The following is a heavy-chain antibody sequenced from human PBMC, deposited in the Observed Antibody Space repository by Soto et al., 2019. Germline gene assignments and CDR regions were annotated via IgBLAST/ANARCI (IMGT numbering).Heavy chain of an antibody. J-gene: IGHJ4*02. D-gene: IGHD1-26*01. V-gene: IGHV1-2*02. CDR2: INPNSGGT. Sequence: QVQLEQSGAEVKKPGASVKVSCKASGFTFTGHYIHWVRQAPGQGLEWMGWINPNSGGTSYAQKFQGRVTMTRDTSITTAYMELSRLSSDETAVSYCAKSGSFFRTSLGYFDYWGQGTLVTVSS. CDR3: AKSGSFFRTSLGYFDY. CDR1: GFTFTGHY.